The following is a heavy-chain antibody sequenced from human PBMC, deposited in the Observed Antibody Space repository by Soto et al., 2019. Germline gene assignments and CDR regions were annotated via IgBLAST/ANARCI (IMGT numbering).Heavy chain of an antibody. J-gene: IGHJ6*02. CDR3: ARSRYGPYSGWYSDYYYGMDV. CDR1: GYTFTSYD. V-gene: IGHV1-8*01. Sequence: ALVKVSCKASGYTFTSYDINWVRQATGQGLEWMGWMNPNSGNTGYAQKFQGRVTMTRNTSISTAYMELSSLRSEDTAVYYCARSRYGPYSGWYSDYYYGMDVWGQGTTVTVSS. CDR2: MNPNSGNT. D-gene: IGHD6-19*01.